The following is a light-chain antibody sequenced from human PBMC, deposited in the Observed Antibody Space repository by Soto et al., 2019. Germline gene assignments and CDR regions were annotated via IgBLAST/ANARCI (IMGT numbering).Light chain of an antibody. CDR3: HQRSRWPIP. V-gene: IGKV3-11*01. CDR2: DAF. CDR1: QSVSNY. J-gene: IGKJ5*01. Sequence: VLSPSPATLSFTPGERATLSCRASQSVSNYLAWYQEKPGQAPRLLIYDAFNRATGIPARFSGSGSGTDFTLTISSLEPEDFAVYYCHQRSRWPIPFGQGTRLEN.